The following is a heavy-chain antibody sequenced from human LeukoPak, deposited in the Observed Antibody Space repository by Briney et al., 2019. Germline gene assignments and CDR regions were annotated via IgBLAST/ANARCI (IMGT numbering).Heavy chain of an antibody. V-gene: IGHV1-2*02. Sequence: ASVKVSCKASGYTFTGYYIHWVRQAPGQGLEWMGWINPNSDGTNYAQKFQGRVTMTRDTSISTAYMELSRLTSDDTAVYYCARDAIVRDYSNSDYWGQGTLVTVSP. CDR2: INPNSDGT. D-gene: IGHD4-11*01. J-gene: IGHJ4*02. CDR3: ARDAIVRDYSNSDY. CDR1: GYTFTGYY.